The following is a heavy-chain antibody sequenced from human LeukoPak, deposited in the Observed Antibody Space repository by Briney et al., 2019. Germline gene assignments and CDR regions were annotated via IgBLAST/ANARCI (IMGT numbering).Heavy chain of an antibody. V-gene: IGHV1-18*01. Sequence: ASVKVSCRASGCTFTRYGISWVRQAPGQGLEWMGWISAYNGNANYAQKLQGRVTMTTDTSTSTAYMELRSLRSDDTAVYYCARVGGGAKDFDYWGQGTLVTVSS. CDR1: GCTFTRYG. CDR3: ARVGGGAKDFDY. J-gene: IGHJ4*02. CDR2: ISAYNGNA. D-gene: IGHD1-26*01.